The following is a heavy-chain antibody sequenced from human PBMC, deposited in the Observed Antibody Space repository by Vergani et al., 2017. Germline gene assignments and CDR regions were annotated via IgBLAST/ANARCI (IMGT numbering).Heavy chain of an antibody. Sequence: EVQLVQSGAEVKKPGESLKISCKGSGYSFTSYWIGWVRQMPGKGLEWMGIIYPGDSDTRYSPSFQGQVTISADKSISTAYLQWSSLKASDTAMYYCAREGWGDCSSTSWHRGVHWYFDLWGSGTLVTVSS. CDR2: IYPGDSDT. D-gene: IGHD2-2*01. CDR1: GYSFTSYW. V-gene: IGHV5-51*03. J-gene: IGHJ2*01. CDR3: AREGWGDCSSTSWHRGVHWYFDL.